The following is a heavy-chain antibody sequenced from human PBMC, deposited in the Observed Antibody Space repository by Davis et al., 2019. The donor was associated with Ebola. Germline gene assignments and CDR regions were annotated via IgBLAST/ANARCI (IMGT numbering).Heavy chain of an antibody. CDR1: GFTFSPYA. Sequence: GGSLRLSCAASGFTFSPYAMSWVRQAPGKGLEWVSGTSGSGGTKYYADSVKGRFTISRDNSKNTLYLQMNSLRAEDTAVYYCAKYASFYYAVGSNWFDPWGQGTLVTVSS. V-gene: IGHV3-23*01. CDR3: AKYASFYYAVGSNWFDP. D-gene: IGHD3-10*01. J-gene: IGHJ5*02. CDR2: TSGSGGTK.